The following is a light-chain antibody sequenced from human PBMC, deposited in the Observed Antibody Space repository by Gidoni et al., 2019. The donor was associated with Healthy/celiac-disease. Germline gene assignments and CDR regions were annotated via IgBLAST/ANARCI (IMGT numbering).Light chain of an antibody. CDR2: WAA. Sequence: DIVLPPSPDPLAVSLGERATINCKSSQRVLYSSNKKNYLAWYQQKPGQPPKLLIYWAATRESGGPDRFSGSGTGTDFDLTISSRQAEDVAVYNCQQYYSTPPWTFGQGTKVEIK. V-gene: IGKV4-1*01. CDR3: QQYYSTPPWT. CDR1: QRVLYSSNKKNY. J-gene: IGKJ1*01.